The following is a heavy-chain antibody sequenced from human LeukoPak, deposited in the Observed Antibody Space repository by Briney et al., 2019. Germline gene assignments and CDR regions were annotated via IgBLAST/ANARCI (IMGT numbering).Heavy chain of an antibody. J-gene: IGHJ4*02. CDR1: GFTFSSYA. CDR3: ARYGSSWSFDY. D-gene: IGHD6-13*01. V-gene: IGHV3-48*01. Sequence: GGSLRLSCAASGFTFSSYAMSWVRQAPGKGLEWVSYISSSGSTIYYADSVKGRFTTSRDNAKNSLYLQMNSLRAEDTAVYYCARYGSSWSFDYWGQGTLVTVSS. CDR2: ISSSGSTI.